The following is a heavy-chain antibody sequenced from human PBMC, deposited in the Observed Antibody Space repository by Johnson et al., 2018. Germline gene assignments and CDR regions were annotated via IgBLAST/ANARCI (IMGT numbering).Heavy chain of an antibody. CDR2: INHTGRT. V-gene: IGHV4-34*01. CDR1: GGSFSGYY. J-gene: IGHJ3*01. Sequence: QVQLQQWGAGLLKPSETLSLTCAVYGGSFSGYYWTWIRQPPGKGLEWIGEINHTGRTNYNPSLKSRVTISVDTSKNQFSLKLSFLTAADTTVYYFARGNPHCINGFCYDPFDVWGQGTMVTVSS. D-gene: IGHD2-8*01. CDR3: ARGNPHCINGFCYDPFDV.